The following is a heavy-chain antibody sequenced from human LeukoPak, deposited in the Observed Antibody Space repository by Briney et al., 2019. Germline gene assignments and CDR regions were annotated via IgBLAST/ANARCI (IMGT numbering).Heavy chain of an antibody. Sequence: SETLSLTCSVSGYSVSSSPYYWGWIRQPPGKGLEWIVSMYYNGNTYYNWSLKSRVTVSLDKSKNQFFLRLSSVTAADTAVYYCARGGVSHDYVLAYFDYWGQGTLVTVSS. CDR3: ARGGVSHDYVLAYFDY. CDR2: MYYNGNT. J-gene: IGHJ4*02. V-gene: IGHV4-39*01. CDR1: GYSVSSSPYY. D-gene: IGHD3-16*01.